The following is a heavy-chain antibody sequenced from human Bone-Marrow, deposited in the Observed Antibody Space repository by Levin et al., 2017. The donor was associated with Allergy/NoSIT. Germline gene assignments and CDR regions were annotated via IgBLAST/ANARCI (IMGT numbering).Heavy chain of an antibody. CDR1: GFVVSRNH. V-gene: IGHV3-53*01. J-gene: IGHJ4*02. CDR2: TYSGGAT. CDR3: ARDNYDTPGELDF. Sequence: GGFLRLSCAASGFVVSRNHMSWVRQAPGKGLEWLSVTYSGGATSYRDSVKGRFTISRDNFKNTLYLQMNSLRVEDTAIYYCARDNYDTPGELDFWGQGTLVTVS. D-gene: IGHD3-9*01.